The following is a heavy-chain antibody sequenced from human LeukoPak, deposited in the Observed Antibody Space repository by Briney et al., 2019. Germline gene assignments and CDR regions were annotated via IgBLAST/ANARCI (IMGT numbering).Heavy chain of an antibody. D-gene: IGHD3-22*01. CDR2: IWYDGSNK. Sequence: GGSLRLSCAASGFTFSSYGMHWVRQAPGKGLEWVAVIWYDGSNKYYADSVKGRFTISRDNSKNTLYLQMNSLRAEDTAVYYCASSADSSGYYFDYWGQGTLVTVSP. V-gene: IGHV3-33*01. CDR3: ASSADSSGYYFDY. J-gene: IGHJ4*02. CDR1: GFTFSSYG.